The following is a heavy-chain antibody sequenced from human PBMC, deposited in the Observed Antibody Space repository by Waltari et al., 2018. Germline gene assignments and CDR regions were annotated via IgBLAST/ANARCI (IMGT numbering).Heavy chain of an antibody. V-gene: IGHV3-74*03. Sequence: EVQLVESGGGLVQPGGSLRLSCAASGFTFSRYWTHWVRQVPGKGLVWVSRINSDGSRPKYADSVEGRFTISRDNAKNTLYLQMNSLRVEDTAVYYCARDLREGYGRSYGMDVWGQGTTVTVSS. D-gene: IGHD3-16*01. CDR2: INSDGSRP. J-gene: IGHJ6*02. CDR1: GFTFSRYW. CDR3: ARDLREGYGRSYGMDV.